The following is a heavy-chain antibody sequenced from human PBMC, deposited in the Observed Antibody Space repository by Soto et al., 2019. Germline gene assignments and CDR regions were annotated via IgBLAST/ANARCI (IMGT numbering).Heavy chain of an antibody. D-gene: IGHD3-3*01. Sequence: GRPMRVSNTAAGLNIIGYGGRWVRKNTGKGLEWVAVISYDGSNKYYADSVKGRFTISRDNSKNTLYLQMNSLGAEDTAVYYCAKDKGGVVTWYYFDYWGQGTLVTVSS. CDR2: ISYDGSNK. J-gene: IGHJ4*02. V-gene: IGHV3-30*18. CDR3: AKDKGGVVTWYYFDY. CDR1: GLNIIGYG.